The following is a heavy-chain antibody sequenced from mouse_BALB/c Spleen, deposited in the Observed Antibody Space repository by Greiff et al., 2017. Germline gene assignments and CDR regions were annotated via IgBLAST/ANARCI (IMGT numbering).Heavy chain of an antibody. J-gene: IGHJ1*01. D-gene: IGHD1-2*01. CDR3: ARWGITTATYWYFDV. CDR2: ISYSGST. V-gene: IGHV3-8*02. Sequence: EVKLVESGPSLVKPSQTLSLTCSVTGDSITSGYWNWIRKFPGNKLEYMGYISYSGSTYYNPSLKSRISITRDTSKNQYYLQLNSVTTEDTATYYCARWGITTATYWYFDVWGAGTTVTVSS. CDR1: GDSITSGY.